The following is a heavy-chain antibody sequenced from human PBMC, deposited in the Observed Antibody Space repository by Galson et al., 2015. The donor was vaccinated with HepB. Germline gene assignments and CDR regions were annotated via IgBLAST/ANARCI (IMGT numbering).Heavy chain of an antibody. J-gene: IGHJ5*02. CDR2: IYYSGST. D-gene: IGHD4-17*01. CDR3: ARGRLTTGYTGRHDP. Sequence: SETLSLTCTVSGGSISSSSYYWGWIRQPPGKGLEWIGCIYYSGSTYYNPSLKSRVTISVDTSKNQFSLKLSSVTAADTAVYYCARGRLTTGYTGRHDPWGQGTLVTVSS. CDR1: GGSISSSSYY. V-gene: IGHV4-39*01.